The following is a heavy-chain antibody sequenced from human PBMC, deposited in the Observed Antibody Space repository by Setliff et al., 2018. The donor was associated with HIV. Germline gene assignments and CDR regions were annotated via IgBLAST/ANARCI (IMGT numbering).Heavy chain of an antibody. CDR1: GDTFSSYA. CDR2: IIPVLGLS. V-gene: IGHV1-69*10. D-gene: IGHD2-2*01. J-gene: IGHJ5*02. Sequence: SVKVSCKASGDTFSSYAISWVRQAPGQGLEWMGGIIPVLGLSYYAQNFQGRVTITADESTSTAYMELSSLRSEDTAVYYCARDFCSSTTCTNWFHPWGQGTLVTVS. CDR3: ARDFCSSTTCTNWFHP.